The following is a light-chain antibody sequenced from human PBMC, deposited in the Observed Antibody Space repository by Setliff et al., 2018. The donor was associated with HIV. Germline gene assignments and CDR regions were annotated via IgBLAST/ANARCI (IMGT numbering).Light chain of an antibody. CDR3: SSDTSSSTPYV. CDR1: SSDVGGYNY. Sequence: QSVLTQAASVSGSPGQSITISCTGSSSDVGGYNYVSWYQQHPGKAPKLMIYEVSNRPSGVSNRFSGSKSGNTASLTISGLQAEDEADYYCSSDTSSSTPYVFGTGTKVTVL. V-gene: IGLV2-14*01. J-gene: IGLJ1*01. CDR2: EVS.